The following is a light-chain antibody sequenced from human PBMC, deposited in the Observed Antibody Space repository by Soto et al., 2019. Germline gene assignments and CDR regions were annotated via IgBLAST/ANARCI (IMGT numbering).Light chain of an antibody. V-gene: IGKV1-39*01. CDR2: AAS. Sequence: DIQMTQSPSSLSASVGDRFTITCRASQSTSSYLNWYQQKPGKAPKLLIYAASSLQSGVPSRFSGSGSGTDFTLTISSLQPEYFATYYCQQSYSTPFTFGPGTKVDIK. J-gene: IGKJ3*01. CDR3: QQSYSTPFT. CDR1: QSTSSY.